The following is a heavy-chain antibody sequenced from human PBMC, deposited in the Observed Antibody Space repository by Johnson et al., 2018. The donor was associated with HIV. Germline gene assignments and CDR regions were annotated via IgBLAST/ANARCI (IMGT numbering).Heavy chain of an antibody. J-gene: IGHJ3*01. V-gene: IGHV3-30*03. CDR2: ISYDGSNK. D-gene: IGHD1-26*01. CDR3: ARSRWADDAFDG. Sequence: VQLVESGGGVVQPGRSLRLSCAASGFTFSSYGMHWVRQAPGKGLEWVAVISYDGSNKYYADSVKGRFTISRDNSKNTLYLQMISLRAEDMAVYYCARSRWADDAFDGWGQGTMVTVSS. CDR1: GFTFSSYG.